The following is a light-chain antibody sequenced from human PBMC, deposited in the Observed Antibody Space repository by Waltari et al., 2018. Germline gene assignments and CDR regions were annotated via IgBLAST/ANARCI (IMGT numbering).Light chain of an antibody. CDR1: QSIRNF. CDR2: GAS. J-gene: IGKJ2*01. V-gene: IGKV1-39*01. Sequence: IQMTQSPSTLSASVGDRVTITCRASQSIRNFLSWYQQKSGKAPELLIFGASTLQDGAPSRFRGSGSGTDFTLTISGLQPEDFGTYYCQQTYSPPPYTFGQGTKLEIK. CDR3: QQTYSPPPYT.